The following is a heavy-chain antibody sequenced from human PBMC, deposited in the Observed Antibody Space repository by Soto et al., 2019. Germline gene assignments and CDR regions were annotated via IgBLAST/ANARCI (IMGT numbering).Heavy chain of an antibody. D-gene: IGHD5-12*01. Sequence: GGSLRLSCAASGFTFSSYAMSWVRQAPGKGLEWVSAISGSGGSTYYADSVKGRFTISRDNSKITLYLQMNSLRAEDTVVYYCAKDRRGYTGYDSLFFFVFYFDYWGQGTLVTVSS. V-gene: IGHV3-23*01. CDR1: GFTFSSYA. CDR2: ISGSGGST. J-gene: IGHJ4*02. CDR3: AKDRRGYTGYDSLFFFVFYFDY.